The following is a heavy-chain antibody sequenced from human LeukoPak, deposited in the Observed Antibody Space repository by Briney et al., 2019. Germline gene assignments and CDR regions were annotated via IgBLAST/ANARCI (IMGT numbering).Heavy chain of an antibody. CDR3: ARALGDYDSSNWFDP. CDR1: GGSISSSSYY. V-gene: IGHV4-39*07. J-gene: IGHJ5*02. Sequence: SETLSLTCTVSGGSISSSSYYWGWIRQPPGKGLEWIGSIYYSGSTYYNPSLKSRVTISVDTSKNQFSLKLSSVTAADTAVYYCARALGDYDSSNWFDPWGQGTLVTVSS. CDR2: IYYSGST. D-gene: IGHD3-22*01.